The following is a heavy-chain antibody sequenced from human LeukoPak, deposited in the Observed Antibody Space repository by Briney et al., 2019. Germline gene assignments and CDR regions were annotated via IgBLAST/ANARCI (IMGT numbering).Heavy chain of an antibody. V-gene: IGHV1-2*02. CDR1: GYTFTGYY. CDR3: ARWAYCGGDCYQGDY. D-gene: IGHD2-21*02. CDR2: INPNSGGT. Sequence: ASVKVSCKASGYTFTGYYMHWVRQAPGQGLEWMGWINPNSGGTNYAQKLQSRVTMTTDTSTSTAYMELRSLRSDDTAVYYCARWAYCGGDCYQGDYWGQGTLVTVSS. J-gene: IGHJ4*02.